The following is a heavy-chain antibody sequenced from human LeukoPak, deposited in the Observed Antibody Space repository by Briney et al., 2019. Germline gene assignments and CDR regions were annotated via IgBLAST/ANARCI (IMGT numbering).Heavy chain of an antibody. V-gene: IGHV1-2*02. CDR1: GYTFTGYY. Sequence: ASVKVSCKASGYTFTGYYMHWVRQAPGQGLEWMGWINPNSGGTNYAQKFQGRVTMTRDTSISTAYMELSRLRSDDTAVYYCARDYYGSGSYQYQHWGQGTLFTVSA. CDR2: INPNSGGT. CDR3: ARDYYGSGSYQYQH. D-gene: IGHD3-10*01. J-gene: IGHJ1*01.